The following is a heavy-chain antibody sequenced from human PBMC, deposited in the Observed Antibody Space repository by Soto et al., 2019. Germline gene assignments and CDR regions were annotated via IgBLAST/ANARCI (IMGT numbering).Heavy chain of an antibody. V-gene: IGHV3-7*01. J-gene: IGHJ5*02. CDR2: IKPDGSAQ. D-gene: IGHD3-16*01. CDR3: GAWGSSNNP. Sequence: EKHLVQSGGGLVQPGGSLRLSCVASGFTFSHFWMNWVRQTPGKGLEWVANIKPDGSAQAYVDSVKGRFTVSRDNAKNSLYLQMNSLRAEDTAVYFCGAWGSSNNPWGQGTLVTVSS. CDR1: GFTFSHFW.